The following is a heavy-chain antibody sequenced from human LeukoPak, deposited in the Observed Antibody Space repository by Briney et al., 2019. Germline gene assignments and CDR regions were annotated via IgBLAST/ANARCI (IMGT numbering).Heavy chain of an antibody. V-gene: IGHV4-4*07. D-gene: IGHD6-19*01. CDR3: ARDPSSGWYWDAFDI. CDR2: IYTSGST. J-gene: IGHJ3*02. CDR1: GGSISSYY. Sequence: KSSETLSLTCTVSGGSISSYYWSWIRQPAGKGLEWIGRIYTSGSTNYNPSLKSRVTMSVDTSKNQFSLKLSSVTAADTAVYYCARDPSSGWYWDAFDIWGQGTMVTVSS.